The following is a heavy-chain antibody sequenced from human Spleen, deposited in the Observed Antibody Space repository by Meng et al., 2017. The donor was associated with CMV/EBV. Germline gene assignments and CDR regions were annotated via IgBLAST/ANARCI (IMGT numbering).Heavy chain of an antibody. CDR2: ISWNSGSI. CDR3: ARSPIVVVPAGLFDY. J-gene: IGHJ4*02. Sequence: GGSLRLSCAASGFTFDDYAMHWVRQAPGKGLEWVSGISWNSGSIGYADSVKGRFTISRDNAKNTLYLQMNSLRAEDTAVYYCARSPIVVVPAGLFDYWGQGTLVTVSS. V-gene: IGHV3-9*01. CDR1: GFTFDDYA. D-gene: IGHD2-2*01.